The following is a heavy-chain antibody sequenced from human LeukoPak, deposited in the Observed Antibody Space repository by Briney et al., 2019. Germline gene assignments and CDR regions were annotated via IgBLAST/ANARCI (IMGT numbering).Heavy chain of an antibody. V-gene: IGHV4-30-2*01. D-gene: IGHD3-9*01. CDR3: ARQDILTAPWTFDI. Sequence: SETLSLTCAVSGGSISSGGYSWSWIRQPPGKGLEWIGYIYHSGSTYYNPSLKSRVTISVDRSKNQFSLKLSSVTAADTAVYYCARQDILTAPWTFDIWGQGTMVTVSS. CDR1: GGSISSGGYS. CDR2: IYHSGST. J-gene: IGHJ3*02.